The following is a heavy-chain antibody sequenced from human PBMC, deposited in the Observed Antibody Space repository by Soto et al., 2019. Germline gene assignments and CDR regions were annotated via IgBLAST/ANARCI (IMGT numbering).Heavy chain of an antibody. J-gene: IGHJ4*02. V-gene: IGHV6-1*01. CDR2: TYYRSKWYN. D-gene: IGHD6-13*01. CDR3: ARNVGSSWLDY. Sequence: SQTLSLTCAISGDSVSSNSASWNWIRPSPSRGFEWLGRTYYRSKWYNDYAVSVKSRITINPDTSKNQFSLQLNSVTPEDTAVYYCARNVGSSWLDYWGQGILVTVSS. CDR1: GDSVSSNSAS.